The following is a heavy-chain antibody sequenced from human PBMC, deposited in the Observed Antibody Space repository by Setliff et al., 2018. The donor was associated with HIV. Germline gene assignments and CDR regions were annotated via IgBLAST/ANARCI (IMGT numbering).Heavy chain of an antibody. CDR3: ARGLRLDTARVTVYYYHYGLDV. CDR2: LDHAGGT. Sequence: SETLSLTCAVYGGSFSGHYWSWIRQPPGKGLEWVGELDHAGGTNYNPSLKSRVTISGDTSKNQISLKLSSVTAADTAVYYCARGLRLDTARVTVYYYHYGLDVWGQGTTVTVSS. V-gene: IGHV4-34*01. D-gene: IGHD5-18*01. CDR1: GGSFSGHY. J-gene: IGHJ6*02.